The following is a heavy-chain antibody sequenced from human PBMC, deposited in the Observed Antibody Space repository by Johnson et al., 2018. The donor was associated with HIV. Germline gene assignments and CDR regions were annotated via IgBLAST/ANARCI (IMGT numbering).Heavy chain of an antibody. J-gene: IGHJ3*02. V-gene: IGHV3-NL1*01. CDR3: ARGYGGNYDAFDI. CDR2: IYSGGST. Sequence: QMQLVESGGGVVQPGGSLRLSCAASGFTFSNYGMHWVRQAPGKGLEWVSVIYSGGSTFYADSVKGRFTISRDNSKNTLYLQMNSLRAEDTAVYYCARGYGGNYDAFDIWGQGTMVTVSS. CDR1: GFTFSNYG. D-gene: IGHD4-23*01.